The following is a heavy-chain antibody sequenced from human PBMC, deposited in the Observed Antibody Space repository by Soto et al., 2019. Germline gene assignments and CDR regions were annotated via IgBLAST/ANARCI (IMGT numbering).Heavy chain of an antibody. CDR1: GFTFSSYA. CDR2: ISGSGGST. J-gene: IGHJ4*02. Sequence: GGSLRLSCAASGFTFSSYAMSWVRQAPGKGLEWVSAISGSGGSTYYADSVKGRFTISRDNSKNTLYLQMNSLRAEDTAVYYCAKEGYYYDSSGYYRYFDYWGQGTLVTVSS. V-gene: IGHV3-23*01. D-gene: IGHD3-22*01. CDR3: AKEGYYYDSSGYYRYFDY.